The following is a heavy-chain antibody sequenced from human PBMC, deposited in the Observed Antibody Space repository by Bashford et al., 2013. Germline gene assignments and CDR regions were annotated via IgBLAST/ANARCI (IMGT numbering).Heavy chain of an antibody. D-gene: IGHD2-8*01. J-gene: IGHJ6*02. V-gene: IGHV3-23*01. CDR3: AKDSNSARPNNYYFAMDV. CDR2: IDGTGRTR. Sequence: GGSLRLSCAVSGFTSSTYAMSWVRQAPGEGLEWVSTIDGTGRTRHYADSVEGRFTISIDYSKNTLYLQMSSLRPGDTAVYYCAKDSNSARPNNYYFAMDVWGQGTTVTVSS. CDR1: GFTSSTYA.